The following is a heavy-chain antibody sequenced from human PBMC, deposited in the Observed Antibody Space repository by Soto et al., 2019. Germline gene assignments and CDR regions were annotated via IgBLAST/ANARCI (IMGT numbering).Heavy chain of an antibody. CDR3: ARDLGIAVAGRTYYYYGMDV. Sequence: PSQTLSLTCAISGDSVSSSSAAWNWIRQSPSRGLEWLGRTYYRSKWYNDYAVSVKSRITINPDTSKNQFSLQLNSVTPEDTAVYYCARDLGIAVAGRTYYYYGMDVWGQGTTVTVSS. D-gene: IGHD6-19*01. CDR2: TYYRSKWYN. J-gene: IGHJ6*02. CDR1: GDSVSSSSAA. V-gene: IGHV6-1*01.